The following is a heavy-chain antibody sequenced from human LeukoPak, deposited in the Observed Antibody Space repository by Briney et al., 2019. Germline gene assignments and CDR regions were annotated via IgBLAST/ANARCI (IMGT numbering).Heavy chain of an antibody. Sequence: GASVKVSCKASGYTLTSYYMHWVRQAPGEGLEWMGIINPSGGSTSYAQKSQGRVTMTRDTSTSTVYMELSSLRSEDTAVYYCARVPSTVTTFDYWGQGTLVTVSS. CDR2: INPSGGST. CDR1: GYTLTSYY. D-gene: IGHD4-17*01. V-gene: IGHV1-46*03. J-gene: IGHJ4*02. CDR3: ARVPSTVTTFDY.